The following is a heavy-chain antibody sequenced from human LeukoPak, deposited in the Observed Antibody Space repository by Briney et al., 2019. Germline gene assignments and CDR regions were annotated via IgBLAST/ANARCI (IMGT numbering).Heavy chain of an antibody. CDR1: GYTFTGYY. V-gene: IGHV1-2*02. Sequence: GPVKVSCKASGYTFTGYYMHWVRQAPGQGLEWMGWINPDSGGTSYAQKFQGRVTMTRDTSISTAYMELSRLTSDDTAVYYCAREGPGNAFDIWGQGTLVTVSS. CDR3: AREGPGNAFDI. D-gene: IGHD3-16*01. J-gene: IGHJ4*02. CDR2: INPDSGGT.